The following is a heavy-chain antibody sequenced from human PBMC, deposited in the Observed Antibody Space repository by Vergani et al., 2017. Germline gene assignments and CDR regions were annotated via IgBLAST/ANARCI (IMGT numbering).Heavy chain of an antibody. CDR1: GFTFSSYS. CDR3: ARGPPSEY. J-gene: IGHJ4*02. Sequence: EVQLVESGGGLVKRGGSLRLSCAASGFTFSSYSMNWVRQAPGKGLEWVSSISSSSSYIHYSDSMKGRFTISRDNAKSSLYLQMNSLRVEDTAVYYCARGPPSEYWGQGTLVTVSS. CDR2: ISSSSSYI. V-gene: IGHV3-21*01.